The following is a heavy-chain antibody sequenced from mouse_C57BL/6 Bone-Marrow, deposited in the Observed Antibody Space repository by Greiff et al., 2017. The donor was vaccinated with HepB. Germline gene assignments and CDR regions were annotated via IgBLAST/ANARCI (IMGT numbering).Heavy chain of an antibody. J-gene: IGHJ2*01. V-gene: IGHV5-15*01. CDR3: ARIYYYGSSWDY. CDR1: GFTFSDYG. D-gene: IGHD1-1*01. CDR2: ISNLAYSI. Sequence: EVHLVESGGGLVQPGGSLKLSCAASGFTFSDYGMAWVRQAPRKGPEWVAFISNLAYSIYYADTVTGRFTISRENAKNTLYLEMSSLRSEDTAMYYCARIYYYGSSWDYWGQGTTLTVSS.